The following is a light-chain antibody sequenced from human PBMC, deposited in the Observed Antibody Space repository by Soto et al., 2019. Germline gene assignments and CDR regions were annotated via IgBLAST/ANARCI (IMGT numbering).Light chain of an antibody. CDR2: EVT. Sequence: QSVLTQPPSASGSPGQSVTISCTGTSSDVGGYISVSWYQQHPGKAPKVIIYEVTKRPSGFRDRFSGSKSGNTASLTVSGLQAEDDADYYCSSYAGSNNVLFGGGTKVTGL. V-gene: IGLV2-8*01. J-gene: IGLJ3*02. CDR1: SSDVGGYIS. CDR3: SSYAGSNNVL.